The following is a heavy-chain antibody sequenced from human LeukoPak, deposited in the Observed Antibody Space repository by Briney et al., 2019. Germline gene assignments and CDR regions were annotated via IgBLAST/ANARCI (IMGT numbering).Heavy chain of an antibody. CDR2: ISGSGGST. Sequence: PGGSLRLSCAASGFTFSSYAMSWVRQAPGKGLEWVSAISGSGGSTYYADSVKGRFTISRDNSKNTLYLQMNSLRAEDTAVYYCAKPRGYGSGSFGTFDYWGQGTLVTVSS. CDR3: AKPRGYGSGSFGTFDY. CDR1: GFTFSSYA. D-gene: IGHD3-10*01. J-gene: IGHJ4*02. V-gene: IGHV3-23*01.